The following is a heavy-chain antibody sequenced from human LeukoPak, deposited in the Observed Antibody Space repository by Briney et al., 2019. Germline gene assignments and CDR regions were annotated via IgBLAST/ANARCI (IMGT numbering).Heavy chain of an antibody. J-gene: IGHJ6*02. Sequence: SETLSLTCAVSGGSISSDGYSWNWIRQPPGKGLEWIGYIDHSGSTYYNPSLKSRVTISLDRSKNQFSLKLTSVTAADTAVYYCARGVRGYSYGKGGYYYGMDVWGQGTTVTVSS. V-gene: IGHV4-30-2*01. D-gene: IGHD5-18*01. CDR2: IDHSGST. CDR1: GGSISSDGYS. CDR3: ARGVRGYSYGKGGYYYGMDV.